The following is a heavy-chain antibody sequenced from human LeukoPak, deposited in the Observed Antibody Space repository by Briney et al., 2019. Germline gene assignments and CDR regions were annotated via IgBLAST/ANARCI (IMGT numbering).Heavy chain of an antibody. Sequence: GASVKVSCKASGYTFTSYDINWVRQATGQGLEWMGWMNPNSGNTGYAQKFQGRVTMTRNTSISTAYMELSSLRSEDTAVYYCARERIAYCGGDCYSSYYYYMDVWGQGTLVTVSS. D-gene: IGHD2-21*02. J-gene: IGHJ6*03. CDR3: ARERIAYCGGDCYSSYYYYMDV. V-gene: IGHV1-8*01. CDR2: MNPNSGNT. CDR1: GYTFTSYD.